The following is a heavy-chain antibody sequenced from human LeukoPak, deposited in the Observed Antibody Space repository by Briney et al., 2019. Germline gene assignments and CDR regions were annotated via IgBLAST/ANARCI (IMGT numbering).Heavy chain of an antibody. V-gene: IGHV5-51*01. J-gene: IGHJ4*02. CDR2: LYPGDSAT. Sequence: GKSLKISCQVSGYIFTDYWIGWVRQMPGKGLESMGILYPGDSATTYSPSFQGQVTISADRSSSTVYLHWSSLKASDTAMYYCARQSRDGSKSRGYFFDSWGQGTLVTVS. CDR1: GYIFTDYW. D-gene: IGHD3-10*01. CDR3: ARQSRDGSKSRGYFFDS.